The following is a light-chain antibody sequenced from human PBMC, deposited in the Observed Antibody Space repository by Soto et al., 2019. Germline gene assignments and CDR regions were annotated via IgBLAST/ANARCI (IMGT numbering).Light chain of an antibody. V-gene: IGKV4-1*01. CDR1: QSVLYSSNNKNY. J-gene: IGKJ1*01. Sequence: DIVMTQSPDSLAVSLGERTNINCKSSQSVLYSSNNKNYIAWYQQKLGQPPKLIIYWASFRESGVPDRFSGSGSGTDFTLTISSLQAEDVAVYYCQQYYSTLPAFGQGTKVEIK. CDR2: WAS. CDR3: QQYYSTLPA.